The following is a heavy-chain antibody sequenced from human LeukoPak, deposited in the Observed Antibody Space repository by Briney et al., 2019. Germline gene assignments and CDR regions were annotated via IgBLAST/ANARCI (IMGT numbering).Heavy chain of an antibody. V-gene: IGHV3-21*01. Sequence: GGSLRLSCAASGFTFSSYSMNWVRQAPGKGLEWAPSISSSSSYIYYADSVKGRFTISRDNAKNSLYLQMNSLRAEDTAVYYCARAGYYDILTGYYTGDYWGQGTLVTVSS. CDR3: ARAGYYDILTGYYTGDY. D-gene: IGHD3-9*01. CDR1: GFTFSSYS. J-gene: IGHJ4*02. CDR2: ISSSSSYI.